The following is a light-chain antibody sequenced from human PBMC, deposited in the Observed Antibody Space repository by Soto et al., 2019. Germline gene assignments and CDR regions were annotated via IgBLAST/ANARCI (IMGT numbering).Light chain of an antibody. J-gene: IGLJ1*01. CDR1: SSDVGGYNY. CDR2: EVS. V-gene: IGLV2-14*01. CDR3: SSYTSISSLGI. Sequence: SVLTQPASVSGSPGQSITISCTGTSSDVGGYNYVSWYQQHPGKAPKLMIYEVSNRPSGVSDRFSGSKSGNTASLTISGLQAEDEADYFCSSYTSISSLGIFGTGTKVTVL.